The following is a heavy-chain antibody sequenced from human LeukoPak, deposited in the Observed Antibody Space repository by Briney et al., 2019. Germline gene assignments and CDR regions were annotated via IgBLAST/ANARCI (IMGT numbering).Heavy chain of an antibody. J-gene: IGHJ6*03. D-gene: IGHD2-15*01. V-gene: IGHV4-39*07. Sequence: SETLSLTCSVSGGSISSSGYFWGWIRQPPGKGLEWIASVHYSGSTYYNPSLKSRVTISVDTSKNQFSLKLSSVTAADTAVYYCARSVEGYCSGGSCYSYYYYMDVWGKGTTVTVSS. CDR1: GGSISSSGYF. CDR3: ARSVEGYCSGGSCYSYYYYMDV. CDR2: VHYSGST.